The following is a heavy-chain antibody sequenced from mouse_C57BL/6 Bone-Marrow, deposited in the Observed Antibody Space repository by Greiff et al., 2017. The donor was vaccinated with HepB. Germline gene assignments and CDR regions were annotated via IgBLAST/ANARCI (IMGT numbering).Heavy chain of an antibody. CDR2: IDPENGVT. D-gene: IGHD1-1*01. J-gene: IGHJ2*01. CDR1: GYKIKDDY. V-gene: IGHV14-4*01. Sequence: EVQLQQSGAELVRPGASVKLSCKASGYKIKDDYMNWVKQRHEQGLEWIGWIDPENGVTEYASKFQGKATLPVDTSSNTAYLQLISLTSEDTAVYYCTPRYYYGSSYPCDYGGQGTTLTVSS. CDR3: TPRYYYGSSYPCDY.